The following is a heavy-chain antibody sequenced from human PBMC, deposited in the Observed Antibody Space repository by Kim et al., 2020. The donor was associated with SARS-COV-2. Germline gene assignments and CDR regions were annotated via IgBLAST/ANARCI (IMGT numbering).Heavy chain of an antibody. Sequence: LSLTCAASGFTFSSYSMNWVRQAPGKGLEWVSYISSSSSTIYYADSVKGRFTISRDNAKNSLYLQMNSLRAEDTAVYYCAREGAVAGQGGWFDPWGQGTLVTVSS. CDR2: ISSSSSTI. CDR1: GFTFSSYS. J-gene: IGHJ5*02. D-gene: IGHD6-19*01. CDR3: AREGAVAGQGGWFDP. V-gene: IGHV3-48*04.